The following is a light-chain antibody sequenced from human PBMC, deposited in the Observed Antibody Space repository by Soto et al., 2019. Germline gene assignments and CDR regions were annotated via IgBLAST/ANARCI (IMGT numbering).Light chain of an antibody. J-gene: IGKJ1*01. Sequence: EIVITQSPATLSVSPGERATISCRASQRVSSNLAWYQQKVGQAPRVLIYDASTRATGIPGRFSGSGSGTEFTLTISGRQSEDFAVYYCQQYNNWPETFGQGTKVEIK. CDR1: QRVSSN. CDR3: QQYNNWPET. V-gene: IGKV3-15*01. CDR2: DAS.